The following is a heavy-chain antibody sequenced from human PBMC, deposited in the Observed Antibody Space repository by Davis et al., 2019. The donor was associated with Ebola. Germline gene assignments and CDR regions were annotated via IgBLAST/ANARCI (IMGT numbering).Heavy chain of an antibody. Sequence: ASVKVSCKASGYTFTGYYMHWVRQAPGQGLEWMGWINPNSGGTNYAQKFQGRVTMTRDTSISTAYMELSRLRSDDTAVYYCARDRSSWYEDTRGYYGMDVWGQGTTVTVSS. J-gene: IGHJ6*02. V-gene: IGHV1-2*02. CDR1: GYTFTGYY. CDR3: ARDRSSWYEDTRGYYGMDV. D-gene: IGHD6-13*01. CDR2: INPNSGGT.